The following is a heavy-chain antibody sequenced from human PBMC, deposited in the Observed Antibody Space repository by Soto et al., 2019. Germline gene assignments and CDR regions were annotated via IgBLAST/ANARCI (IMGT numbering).Heavy chain of an antibody. V-gene: IGHV4-31*03. CDR1: GGSISSGGYY. J-gene: IGHJ6*02. CDR3: ARDRRYSSGWYLPYGMDV. D-gene: IGHD6-19*01. CDR2: IYYSGST. Sequence: PSETLSLTCTVSGGSISSGGYYWSWIRQHPGKGLEWIGYIYYSGSTYYNPSLKSRVTISVDTSKNQFSLKLSSVTAADTAVYYCARDRRYSSGWYLPYGMDVWGQGTTVTVSS.